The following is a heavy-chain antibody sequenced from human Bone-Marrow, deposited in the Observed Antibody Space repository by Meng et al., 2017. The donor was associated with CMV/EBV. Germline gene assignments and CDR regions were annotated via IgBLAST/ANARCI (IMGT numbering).Heavy chain of an antibody. Sequence: GGSLRLSCAASGFTFNDYYMTWIRQAPGKGLEWVSYISSSSNTIFYADSVKGRFTISRENAKNSLYLQMNSLRAQDTAVYYCSRFPSTYDAFDLWGQGTRVTVSS. CDR3: SRFPSTYDAFDL. CDR1: GFTFNDYY. J-gene: IGHJ3*01. D-gene: IGHD2/OR15-2a*01. V-gene: IGHV3-11*01. CDR2: ISSSSNTI.